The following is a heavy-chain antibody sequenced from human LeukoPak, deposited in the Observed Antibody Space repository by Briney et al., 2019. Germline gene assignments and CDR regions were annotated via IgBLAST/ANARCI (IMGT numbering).Heavy chain of an antibody. D-gene: IGHD5-12*01. CDR3: ARQLDSGHDWGIYYYYYYGMDV. V-gene: IGHV4-59*08. CDR1: GGSISSYY. Sequence: SETLSLTCTVSGGSISSYYWSWIRQPPGKGLEWIGYIYYSGSTNYNPSLKSRVTISVDTSKNQFSLKLSSVTAADTAVYYCARQLDSGHDWGIYYYYYYGMDVWGQGTTVTVSS. J-gene: IGHJ6*02. CDR2: IYYSGST.